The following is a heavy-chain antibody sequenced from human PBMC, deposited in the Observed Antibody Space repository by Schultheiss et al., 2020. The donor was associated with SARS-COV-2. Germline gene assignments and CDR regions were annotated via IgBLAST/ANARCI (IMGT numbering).Heavy chain of an antibody. D-gene: IGHD3-10*01. CDR3: AKALLVDHYYGMDV. CDR2: ISGRADKT. Sequence: GGSLRLSCAASGFDFSAYGMTWVRQAPGRGLEWVAAISGRADKTHYADSVKGRVTISRDNSKNTLYLQMNSLRAEDTAVYYCAKALLVDHYYGMDVWGQGTTVTVSS. J-gene: IGHJ6*02. CDR1: GFDFSAYG. V-gene: IGHV3-23*01.